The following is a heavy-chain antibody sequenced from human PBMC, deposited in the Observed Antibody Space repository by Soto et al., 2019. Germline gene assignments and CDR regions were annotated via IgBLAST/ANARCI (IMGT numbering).Heavy chain of an antibody. CDR2: IWYDGSNK. CDR3: ARYEGPRRITIIGVITSNRNYSGMDV. D-gene: IGHD3-3*01. CDR1: GFTFSNYG. Sequence: QVQLVESGGGVVQPGRSLRLSCAASGFTFSNYGMHWVRQAPGKGLEWVAVIWYDGSNKDYAASVKGRFTISRDNSKNTLYLQINSLREEDTAVYCCARYEGPRRITIIGVITSNRNYSGMDVWGQGTTVTVSS. V-gene: IGHV3-33*01. J-gene: IGHJ6*02.